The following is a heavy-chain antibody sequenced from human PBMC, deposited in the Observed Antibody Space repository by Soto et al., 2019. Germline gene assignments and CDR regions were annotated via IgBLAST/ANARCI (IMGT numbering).Heavy chain of an antibody. CDR2: IIPILGIA. D-gene: IGHD4-4*01. CDR1: GGTFSSYT. J-gene: IGHJ4*02. Sequence: ASVKVSCKASGGTFSSYTISWVRQAPGQGLEWMGRIIPILGIANYAQKFQSRVTITRDTSASTAYMELSSLRSEDTAVYYCARSPALHIDYWGQGTLVTVSS. V-gene: IGHV1-69*02. CDR3: ARSPALHIDY.